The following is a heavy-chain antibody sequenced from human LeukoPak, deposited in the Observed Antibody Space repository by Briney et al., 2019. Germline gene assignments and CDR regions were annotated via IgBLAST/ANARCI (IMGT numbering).Heavy chain of an antibody. CDR3: ARDLHSYGY. J-gene: IGHJ4*02. V-gene: IGHV3-48*01. Sequence: GGSLTLSCQASGFTFYMYAMNWVRQAPGKGLEWVSYISSSSSTIYYADSVKGRFTISRDNAKNSLYLQMNSLRAEDTAVYYCARDLHSYGYWGQGTLVTVSS. CDR2: ISSSSSTI. D-gene: IGHD5-18*01. CDR1: GFTFYMYA.